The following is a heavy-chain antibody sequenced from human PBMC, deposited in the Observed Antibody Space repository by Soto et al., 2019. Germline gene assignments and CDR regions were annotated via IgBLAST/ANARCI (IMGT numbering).Heavy chain of an antibody. J-gene: IGHJ6*02. D-gene: IGHD6-13*01. CDR1: GGSISNYY. CDR2: IYYSGST. Sequence: PSETLSLTCTVSGGSISNYYWSWIRQPPGKGLEWIGYIYYSGSTTYNPSLKSRVTISVGTSKNQFSLKLTSVTAADTAVFYCAIERLIEQQLGGYYYYAMDAWAQGTTDT. CDR3: AIERLIEQQLGGYYYYAMDA. V-gene: IGHV4-59*01.